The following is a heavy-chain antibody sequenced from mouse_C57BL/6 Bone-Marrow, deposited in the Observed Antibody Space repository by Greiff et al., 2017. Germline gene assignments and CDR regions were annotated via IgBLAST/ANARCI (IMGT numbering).Heavy chain of an antibody. D-gene: IGHD1-1*01. V-gene: IGHV1-15*01. CDR3: TRHYGSSYVDY. Sequence: QVQLQQSGAELVRPGASVTLSCTASGYTFTDYEMHWVKQTPVHGLEWIGAIDPETGGTAYNQKFKGKAILTADKSSSTAYMELRSLTSEDSAVYYCTRHYGSSYVDYWGQGTTRTVSS. J-gene: IGHJ2*01. CDR1: GYTFTDYE. CDR2: IDPETGGT.